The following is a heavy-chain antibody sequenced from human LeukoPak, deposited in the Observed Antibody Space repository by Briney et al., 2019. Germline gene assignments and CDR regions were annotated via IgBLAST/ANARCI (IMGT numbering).Heavy chain of an antibody. V-gene: IGHV3-23*01. Sequence: GGSLRLSCAASGFTFSSYAMSWVRQAPGKGLEWVSAISGSGGSTYYADSVKGRFTISRDNSKSTLYLQMNSLRAEDTAVYYCAKAYGSGPWGWFDPWGQGTLVTVSS. J-gene: IGHJ5*02. CDR3: AKAYGSGPWGWFDP. CDR1: GFTFSSYA. D-gene: IGHD3-10*01. CDR2: ISGSGGST.